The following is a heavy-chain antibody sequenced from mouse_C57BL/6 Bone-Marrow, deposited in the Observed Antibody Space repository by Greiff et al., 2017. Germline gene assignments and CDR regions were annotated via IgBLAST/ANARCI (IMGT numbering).Heavy chain of an antibody. J-gene: IGHJ2*01. CDR1: GYTFTDYY. CDR3: ARAVSTLFDY. CDR2: IGPGSGST. D-gene: IGHD5-1*01. V-gene: IGHV1-77*01. Sequence: QVQLKQSGAELVKPGASVKISCKASGYTFTDYYINWVKQRPGQGLEWIGKIGPGSGSTYYNEKLKGKATLHADKSSRTTYMQLGSLTSEDSAVYFCARAVSTLFDYWGQGTTLTVSS.